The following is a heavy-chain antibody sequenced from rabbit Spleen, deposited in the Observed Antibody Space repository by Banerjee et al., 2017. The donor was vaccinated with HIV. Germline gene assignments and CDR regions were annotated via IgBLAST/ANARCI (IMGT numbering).Heavy chain of an antibody. CDR1: GFSLSNNY. J-gene: IGHJ4*01. CDR2: ILTASGSA. D-gene: IGHD1-1*01. V-gene: IGHV1S28*01. Sequence: QSLQESGGGLFQPGGSLALTCKASGFSLSNNYVMCWVRQAPGKGLEWIGCILTASGSAYYAAWAKGRFTITSNTNQNTVTLQMTSLTGADTATYFCARGNYGGDDSGYDLWGPGTLVTVS. CDR3: ARGNYGGDDSGYDL.